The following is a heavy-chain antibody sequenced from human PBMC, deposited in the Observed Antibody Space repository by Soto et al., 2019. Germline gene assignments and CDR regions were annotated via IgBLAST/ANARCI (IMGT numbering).Heavy chain of an antibody. CDR1: GYTFTGYY. CDR2: INPNSGGT. Sequence: ASVKVSCKASGYTFTGYYMHWVRQAPGQGLEWMGWINPNSGGTNYAQKFQGWVTMTRDTSISTAYMELSRLRSDDTAMYYCARLMVRHNDAFDIWGQGTMVTVSS. D-gene: IGHD3-10*01. J-gene: IGHJ3*02. CDR3: ARLMVRHNDAFDI. V-gene: IGHV1-2*04.